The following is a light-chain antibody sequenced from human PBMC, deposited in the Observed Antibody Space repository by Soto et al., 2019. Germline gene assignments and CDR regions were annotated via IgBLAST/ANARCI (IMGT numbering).Light chain of an antibody. V-gene: IGLV2-14*03. Sequence: QSALTQPASVSGSPGQSITISCSGTSSDIGTYHYVSWYQQHPDKAPKLIIYDVSNRPSGVSNRFSGSKSGNTASLTISGRQAEDEADYYCSSYTTSIRWVFGGGTKLTVL. CDR1: SSDIGTYHY. J-gene: IGLJ3*02. CDR3: SSYTTSIRWV. CDR2: DVS.